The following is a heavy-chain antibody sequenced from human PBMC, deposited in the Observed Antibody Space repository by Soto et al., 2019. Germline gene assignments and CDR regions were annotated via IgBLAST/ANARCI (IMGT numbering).Heavy chain of an antibody. J-gene: IGHJ5*02. Sequence: ASVKVSCKASGYTFTSYDINWVRQATGQGLEWMGWMNPNSGNTGYAQKFQGRITMTRNTSISTAYMELSSLRSEDTAVYYCARDAWAVYDGPWFDPWGQGTLVTVSS. D-gene: IGHD2-8*01. CDR3: ARDAWAVYDGPWFDP. V-gene: IGHV1-8*01. CDR2: MNPNSGNT. CDR1: GYTFTSYD.